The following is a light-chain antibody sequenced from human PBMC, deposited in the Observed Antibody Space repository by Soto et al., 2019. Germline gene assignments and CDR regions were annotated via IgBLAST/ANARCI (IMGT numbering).Light chain of an antibody. CDR3: QQYGTTPIT. CDR1: QSVRSNY. V-gene: IGKV3-20*01. J-gene: IGKJ5*01. CDR2: GAS. Sequence: EIVLTQSPGTLSLSPGERATLSCRASQSVRSNYLAWYQQKPGQAPRLLIYGASSRATGIPDRFSGSGSGTDFTLTISRLEPEDFAVYYCQQYGTTPITFGQGTRLEIK.